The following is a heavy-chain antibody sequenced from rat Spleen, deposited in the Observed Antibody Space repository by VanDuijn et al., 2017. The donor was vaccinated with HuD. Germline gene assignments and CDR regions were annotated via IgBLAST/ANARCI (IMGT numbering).Heavy chain of an antibody. CDR2: ISSGGST. D-gene: IGHD1-10*01. J-gene: IGHJ4*01. CDR3: TRSPYNNYVMDA. CDR1: GFSLISNG. Sequence: QVQLKESGPGLVQPSQTLSLTCTVSGFSLISNGVSWVRQPPGKGLEWIAAISSGGSTYYNSALKSRLSISRDTSKNQVFLKMNSLQTDDTAIYYCTRSPYNNYVMDAWGQGASVTVSS. V-gene: IGHV2S12*01.